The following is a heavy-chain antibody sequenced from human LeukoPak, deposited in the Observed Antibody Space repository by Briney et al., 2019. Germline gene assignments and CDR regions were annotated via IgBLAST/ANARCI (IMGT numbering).Heavy chain of an antibody. CDR3: ARFRTTVVTANTYGLPSDAFDI. CDR2: INPNSGGT. CDR1: GYTFTGYY. Sequence: GASVKVSCKASGYTFTGYYVHWVRQAPGQGLEWMGWINPNSGGTNYAQKFQGRVTMTRDTSISTAYMELSRLRSDDTAVYYCARFRTTVVTANTYGLPSDAFDIWGQGTMVTVSS. D-gene: IGHD4-23*01. J-gene: IGHJ3*02. V-gene: IGHV1-2*02.